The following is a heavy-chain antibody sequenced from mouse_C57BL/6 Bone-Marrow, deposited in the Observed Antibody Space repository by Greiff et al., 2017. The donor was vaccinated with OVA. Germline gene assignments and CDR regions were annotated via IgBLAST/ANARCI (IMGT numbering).Heavy chain of an antibody. CDR1: GFNIKDDY. CDR3: TPTLYYDYDAGPPFAY. D-gene: IGHD2-4*01. J-gene: IGHJ3*01. V-gene: IGHV14-4*01. Sequence: VQLQQSGAELVRPGASVKLSCTASGFNIKDDYMHWVKQRPEQGLEWIGWIDPENGDTEYASKFQGKATITADPSSNTAYLQLSSLTSEDTAVYYCTPTLYYDYDAGPPFAYWGQGTLVTVSA. CDR2: IDPENGDT.